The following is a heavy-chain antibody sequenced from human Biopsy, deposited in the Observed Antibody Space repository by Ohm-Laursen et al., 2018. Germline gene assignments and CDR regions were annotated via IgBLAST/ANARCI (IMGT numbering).Heavy chain of an antibody. Sequence: SLRLSCAASGFTFADHVMHWVRQAPGKGLEWVSGISWDGGSEGYADSVKGRFTISRDNAKNSLFLQMNSLTTEDTALYYCVRGYSSSWSGYLDHGGQGTLVTVSS. J-gene: IGHJ4*02. D-gene: IGHD3-3*01. CDR1: GFTFADHV. CDR3: VRGYSSSWSGYLDH. V-gene: IGHV3-9*01. CDR2: ISWDGGSE.